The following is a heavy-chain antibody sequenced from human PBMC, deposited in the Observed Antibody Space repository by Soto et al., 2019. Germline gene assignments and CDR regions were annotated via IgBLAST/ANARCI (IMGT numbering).Heavy chain of an antibody. CDR2: INPNSGGT. CDR3: ARGGTAAGGYYYYGMDV. J-gene: IGHJ6*02. D-gene: IGHD6-13*01. Sequence: ASVKVSCKASGYTFTGYYMHWVRQAPGQGLEWMGWINPNSGGTNYAQKFQGRVTMTRDTSISTAYMELSRLRSDDTAVYYCARGGTAAGGYYYYGMDVWGQGTTVTVSS. CDR1: GYTFTGYY. V-gene: IGHV1-2*02.